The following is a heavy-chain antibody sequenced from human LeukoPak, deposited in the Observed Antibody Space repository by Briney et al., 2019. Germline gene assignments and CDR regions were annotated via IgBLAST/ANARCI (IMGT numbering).Heavy chain of an antibody. CDR2: ITDSGGDT. CDR3: AKDPGVVPAHYFDY. D-gene: IGHD2-2*01. V-gene: IGHV3-23*01. J-gene: IGHJ4*02. Sequence: PGGSLRLSCAASGFTFNNYAMSWVRQAPGKGLEWVSAITDSGGDTYHADSVKGRFTISRDNSRNTLYLQMNSLRAEDTAVYYCAKDPGVVPAHYFDYWGQGTLVTVSS. CDR1: GFTFNNYA.